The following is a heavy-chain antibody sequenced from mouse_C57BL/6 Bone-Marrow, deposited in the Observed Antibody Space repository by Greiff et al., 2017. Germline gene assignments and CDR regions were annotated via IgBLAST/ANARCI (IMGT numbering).Heavy chain of an antibody. V-gene: IGHV1-74*01. J-gene: IGHJ4*01. CDR3: TMESNYPYCYAMDY. D-gene: IGHD2-5*01. CDR2: IHPADSDT. Sequence: VQLQQPVAELVKPGASVKVSCKASGFTFTSYWMHWVKQRPGQGLEWIGRIHPADSDTNYTQKFKGKATLTVDKSSSTAYMQLSSLTSEDSAVFYYTMESNYPYCYAMDYWGQGTSVTVSS. CDR1: GFTFTSYW.